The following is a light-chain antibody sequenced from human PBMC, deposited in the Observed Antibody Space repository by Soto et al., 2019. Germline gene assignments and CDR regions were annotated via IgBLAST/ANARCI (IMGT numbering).Light chain of an antibody. CDR2: EVS. CDR1: SNNY. CDR3: SSFTSTTTLYV. V-gene: IGLV2-14*01. J-gene: IGLJ1*01. Sequence: QSVLTQPASVSGSPGQSITISCTVTSNNYVSWYQQHPGKAPELIIYEVSNRPSKISDRFSGSKSGSTASLTISGLQAEDEATYYCSSFTSTTTLYVFGAGTKVTVL.